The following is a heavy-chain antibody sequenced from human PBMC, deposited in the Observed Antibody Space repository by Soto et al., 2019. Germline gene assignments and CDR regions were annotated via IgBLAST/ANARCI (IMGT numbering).Heavy chain of an antibody. CDR1: GFTFSSYA. CDR2: ISGSGGST. Sequence: GGSLRLSCAASGFTFSSYAMSWVRQAPGKGLEWVSAISGSGGSTYYADSVKGLFTISRDDSKKTLYLQMNSLRAEDTAVYYCAKLALPRWEYYYDSSGYYPFSYWGQGTLVTVSS. V-gene: IGHV3-23*01. D-gene: IGHD3-22*01. CDR3: AKLALPRWEYYYDSSGYYPFSY. J-gene: IGHJ4*02.